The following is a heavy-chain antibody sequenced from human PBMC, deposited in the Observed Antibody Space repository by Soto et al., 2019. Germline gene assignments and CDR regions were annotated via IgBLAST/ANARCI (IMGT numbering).Heavy chain of an antibody. CDR2: IIPIFGTA. J-gene: IGHJ6*02. CDR3: ASSKDCSSTSCYEPLDYYYYGMDV. V-gene: IGHV1-69*06. D-gene: IGHD2-2*01. CDR1: GGTLSSYA. Sequence: GASVKVSCKASGGTLSSYAISWVRQAPGQGLEWMGGIIPIFGTANYAQKFQGRVTITADKSTSTAYMGLSSLRSEDTAVYYCASSKDCSSTSCYEPLDYYYYGMDVWGQGTTVTVS.